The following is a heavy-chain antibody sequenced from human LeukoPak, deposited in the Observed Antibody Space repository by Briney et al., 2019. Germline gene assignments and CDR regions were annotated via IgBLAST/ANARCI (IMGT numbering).Heavy chain of an antibody. CDR3: ARGRPHGNDY. CDR1: GFTFSSYW. Sequence: GRSLRLSCAASGFTFSSYWMNWVRQAPGKGLVWVSRIASDGSSTTYADSVKGRFSISRDNAKNTLYLQMNSLRVEDTAVYYCARGRPHGNDYWGQGTLVTVSS. D-gene: IGHD4-23*01. CDR2: IASDGSST. J-gene: IGHJ4*02. V-gene: IGHV3-74*01.